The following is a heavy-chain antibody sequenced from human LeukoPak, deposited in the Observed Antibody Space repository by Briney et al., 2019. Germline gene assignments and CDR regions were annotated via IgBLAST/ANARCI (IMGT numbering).Heavy chain of an antibody. CDR3: ARDGDYYDSSGEDY. CDR2: IKRDGSEK. V-gene: IGHV3-7*01. CDR1: GFTFSSYC. J-gene: IGHJ4*02. Sequence: GGSLRLSCAASGFTFSSYCMSWVRQAPGKGLEWVSTIKRDGSEKYYADSVKGRFTISRDNAKNSLYLQMNSLRAEDTAVYYCARDGDYYDSSGEDYWGQGTLVTVSS. D-gene: IGHD3-22*01.